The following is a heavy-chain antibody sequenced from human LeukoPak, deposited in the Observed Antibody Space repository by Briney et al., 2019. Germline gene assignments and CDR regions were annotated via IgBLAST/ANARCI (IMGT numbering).Heavy chain of an antibody. CDR1: GYTFTGYY. CDR2: INPNSGGT. CDR3: ARAQRGYSYLTVTY. J-gene: IGHJ4*02. V-gene: IGHV1-2*02. D-gene: IGHD5-18*01. Sequence: GTSVKVSCKASGYTFTGYYMHWVRQAPGQGLEGMGWINPNSGGTNYAQKLQGRVTMTRDTSISTAYMELSRLRSDDTAVYYCARAQRGYSYLTVTYWGQGTLVTVSS.